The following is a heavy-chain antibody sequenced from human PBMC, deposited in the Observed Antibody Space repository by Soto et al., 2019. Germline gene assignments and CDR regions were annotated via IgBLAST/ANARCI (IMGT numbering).Heavy chain of an antibody. CDR1: GGYISSGGYY. J-gene: IGHJ6*02. CDR2: IYYSGST. V-gene: IGHV4-31*02. CDR3: AREVSSSSWYYYYGMDV. D-gene: IGHD6-13*01. Sequence: LSLSGTLSGGYISSGGYYSSWIRQHPGKGLEWIGYIYYSGSTYYNPSLKSRVTISVDTSKNQFSLKLSSVTAADTAVYYCAREVSSSSWYYYYGMDVWGQGTPVTVSS.